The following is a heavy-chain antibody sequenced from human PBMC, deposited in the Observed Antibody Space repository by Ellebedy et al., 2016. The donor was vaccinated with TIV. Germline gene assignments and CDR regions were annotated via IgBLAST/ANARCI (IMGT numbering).Heavy chain of an antibody. V-gene: IGHV3-74*01. Sequence: PGGSLRLSCAASGFTFSNYWMHWVRQAPGKGLVWVSRIYNDGSSTSYADSVEGRFTIYRDNPKNTVYLQMNSLRVEDTAVYYCVRDGSYDYGDYWGQGTVVTVSS. CDR3: VRDGSYDYGDY. J-gene: IGHJ4*02. D-gene: IGHD3-16*01. CDR1: GFTFSNYW. CDR2: IYNDGSST.